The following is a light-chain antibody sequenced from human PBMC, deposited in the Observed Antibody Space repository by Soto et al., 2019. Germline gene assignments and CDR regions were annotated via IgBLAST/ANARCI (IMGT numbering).Light chain of an antibody. CDR3: SAYVGNNNLV. J-gene: IGLJ2*01. CDR1: SSDVVAYNY. V-gene: IGLV2-8*01. Sequence: QSALTQPPSASGSPGQSVTISCTGTSSDVVAYNYVSWYQQLQGKAPKLMIYEVNKRPSGVPDRFSGSKSGNTASLTVSGLQAEDEADYFCSAYVGNNNLVFGGGTKLTVL. CDR2: EVN.